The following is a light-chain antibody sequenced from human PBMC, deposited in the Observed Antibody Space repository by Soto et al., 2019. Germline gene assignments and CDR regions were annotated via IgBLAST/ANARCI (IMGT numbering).Light chain of an antibody. CDR2: DAS. J-gene: IGKJ4*01. CDR1: QDISNY. CDR3: QQLRLYPST. Sequence: DLQMTQSPSSLSASVGDRVTITCQASQDISNYLNWYQQKPGKAPKLLIYDASNLETGVPSRFSGSGSGTDFTFTISSLQAEDFATYYCQQLRLYPSTFGGGTKVEIK. V-gene: IGKV1-33*01.